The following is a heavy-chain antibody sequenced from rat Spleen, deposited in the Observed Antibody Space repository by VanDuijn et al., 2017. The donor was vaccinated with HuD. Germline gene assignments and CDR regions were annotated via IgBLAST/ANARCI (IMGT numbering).Heavy chain of an antibody. CDR3: ARRSLVYYGYTYYFDY. CDR1: GFTFSNYG. CDR2: ISYEGSST. V-gene: IGHV5-22*01. D-gene: IGHD1-9*01. J-gene: IGHJ2*01. Sequence: EVQLVESGGGLVQPGRSLKLSCAASGFTFSNYGMHWIRQAPTKGLEWVASISYEGSSTYYGDSVKGRFTISRDNAKSTLYLQMNSLRSEDTATYYCARRSLVYYGYTYYFDYWGQGVMVTVSS.